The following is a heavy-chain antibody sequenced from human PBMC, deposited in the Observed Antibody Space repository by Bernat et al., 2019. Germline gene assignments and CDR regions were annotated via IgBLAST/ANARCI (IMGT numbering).Heavy chain of an antibody. CDR2: IKQDGSEK. Sequence: EVQLVESGGGLVQPGGSLSLSCAASGFTFSSYWMSWVRQAPGKGLEWVANIKQDGSEKYYVDSVKGRFTISRDNAKNSLYLQMNSLRAEGTAVYYCARDPLRRYYDSSGSRPYFDYWGQGTLVTVSS. CDR1: GFTFSSYW. V-gene: IGHV3-7*01. D-gene: IGHD3-22*01. J-gene: IGHJ4*02. CDR3: ARDPLRRYYDSSGSRPYFDY.